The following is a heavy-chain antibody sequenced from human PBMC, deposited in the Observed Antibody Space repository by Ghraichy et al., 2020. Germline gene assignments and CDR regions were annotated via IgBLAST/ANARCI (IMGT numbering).Heavy chain of an antibody. CDR3: PRGADIEEVVGAYSYYGMDV. J-gene: IGHJ6*02. Sequence: SETLSLTCLVSGGSITSSDKYWGWIRQAPGKGLEWLGSVYYSGSTFYNPSLKSRITISVDKSKNQFSLKVSFVTAADTAVYYCPRGADIEEVVGAYSYYGMDVWGQGTTVIVSS. CDR2: VYYSGST. D-gene: IGHD2-15*01. V-gene: IGHV4-39*01. CDR1: GGSITSSDKY.